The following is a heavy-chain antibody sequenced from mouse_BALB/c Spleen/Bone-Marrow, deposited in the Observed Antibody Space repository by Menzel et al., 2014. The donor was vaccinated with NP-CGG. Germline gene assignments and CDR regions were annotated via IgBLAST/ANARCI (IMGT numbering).Heavy chain of an antibody. V-gene: IGHV1-7*01. Sequence: LVESGAELAKPGASVKMSCKASGYTFTSYWMHWVKQRPGKGLVWIGYINPSTGYTEYNQKFKDKATLTADKSSSTAYMQLSSLTSEDSAVYYCARSYYGYLYYFDYWGQGTTLTVSS. CDR1: GYTFTSYW. D-gene: IGHD1-2*01. CDR2: INPSTGYT. J-gene: IGHJ2*01. CDR3: ARSYYGYLYYFDY.